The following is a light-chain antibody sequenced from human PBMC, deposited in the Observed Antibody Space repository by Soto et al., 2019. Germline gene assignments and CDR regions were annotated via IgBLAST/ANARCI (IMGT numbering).Light chain of an antibody. V-gene: IGLV2-14*01. CDR1: SHDVGGYDY. CDR3: SSYTSRSTLV. CDR2: EVT. J-gene: IGLJ3*02. Sequence: QSVLTQPASVSGSPGQSITISCTGTSHDVGGYDYVSWFQQHPVKAPKLLIYEVTNRPSGVSDRFSGSKSGNTASLTISALQAEDEADYYCSSYTSRSTLVFGGGTQLTVL.